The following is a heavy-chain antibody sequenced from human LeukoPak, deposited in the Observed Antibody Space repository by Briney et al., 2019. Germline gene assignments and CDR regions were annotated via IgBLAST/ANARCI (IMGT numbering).Heavy chain of an antibody. D-gene: IGHD5-12*01. V-gene: IGHV1-3*01. CDR1: GYTFTSYA. CDR2: INAGNGNT. CDR3: AYSSMVATAFDY. J-gene: IGHJ4*02. Sequence: ASVKVSCKASGYTFTSYAMHWVRQAPGQRLEWMGWINAGNGNTKYSQKFQGRVTITRDASASTAYMELSSLRSEDTAVYYCAYSSMVATAFDYWGQGTLVTVSS.